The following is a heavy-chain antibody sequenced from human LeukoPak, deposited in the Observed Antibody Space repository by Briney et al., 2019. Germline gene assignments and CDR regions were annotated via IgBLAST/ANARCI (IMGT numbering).Heavy chain of an antibody. CDR3: ARDPYGSGSYYPNWFDP. Sequence: SETLSLTCAVYGGSFSDYYWLWLRQPPGKGLEWIGEINHSGNTNYNPSLKSRVTISVDTSKNQFSLKLSSVTAADTAVYYCARDPYGSGSYYPNWFDPWGQGTLVTVSS. J-gene: IGHJ5*02. V-gene: IGHV4-34*01. CDR1: GGSFSDYY. D-gene: IGHD3-10*01. CDR2: INHSGNT.